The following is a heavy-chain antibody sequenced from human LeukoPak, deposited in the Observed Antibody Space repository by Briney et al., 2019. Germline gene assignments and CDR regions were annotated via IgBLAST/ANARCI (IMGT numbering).Heavy chain of an antibody. CDR3: ARDSPVVELNY. CDR2: IKQSGTT. CDR1: GGSFSGYY. J-gene: IGHJ4*02. V-gene: IGHV4-34*01. D-gene: IGHD1-26*01. Sequence: SEPLSLPCALYGGSFSGYYWIWIRNPPGEGLEWIGEIKQSGTTNYNSALNSRVTMSVDTSKNQFSLKLSSVTAAETAEYYCARDSPVVELNYWGQGTLVTVSS.